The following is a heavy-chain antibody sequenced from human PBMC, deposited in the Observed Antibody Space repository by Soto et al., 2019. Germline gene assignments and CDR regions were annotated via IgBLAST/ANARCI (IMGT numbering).Heavy chain of an antibody. CDR2: INSKTDGGTT. CDR3: TTDHPYSSGWYRDPYYYGMDV. J-gene: IGHJ6*02. V-gene: IGHV3-15*07. CDR1: GFTFSNAW. D-gene: IGHD6-19*01. Sequence: EVQLVESGGGLVKPGGSLRLSCAASGFTFSNAWMNWVRQAPGKGLEWVGRINSKTDGGTTDYAAPVKGRFTISRDDSKNTLYLQMNSLKTVDTAVYYCTTDHPYSSGWYRDPYYYGMDVWGQGTTVTVSS.